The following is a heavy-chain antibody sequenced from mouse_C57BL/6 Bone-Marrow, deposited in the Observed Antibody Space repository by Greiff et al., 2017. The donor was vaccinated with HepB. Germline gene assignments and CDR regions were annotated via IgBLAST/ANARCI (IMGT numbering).Heavy chain of an antibody. J-gene: IGHJ1*03. V-gene: IGHV1-72*01. Sequence: VQLQQSGAELVKPGASVKLSCKASGYTFTSYWMHWVKQRPGRGLEWIGRIDPNSGGTKYNEKFKSKATLTVDKPSSTAYMQLSSLTSEDSAVYYCVRGSRDGSSYGYFDVWGTGTTVTVSS. D-gene: IGHD1-1*01. CDR2: IDPNSGGT. CDR1: GYTFTSYW. CDR3: VRGSRDGSSYGYFDV.